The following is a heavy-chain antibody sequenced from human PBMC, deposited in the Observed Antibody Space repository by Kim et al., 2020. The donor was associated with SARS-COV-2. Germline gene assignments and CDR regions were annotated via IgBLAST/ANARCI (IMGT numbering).Heavy chain of an antibody. Sequence: SETLSLTCTVSGDSISRSSNYWGWIRQPPGKGLEWIGSIYYSGNTYYNPSLKSRVTISVDTSKNQFSLKMRPVTAADTAVYYCARLVSENSAVEYWGQGTLVTVSS. CDR3: ARLVSENSAVEY. CDR2: IYYSGNT. J-gene: IGHJ4*02. CDR1: GDSISRSSNY. V-gene: IGHV4-39*01.